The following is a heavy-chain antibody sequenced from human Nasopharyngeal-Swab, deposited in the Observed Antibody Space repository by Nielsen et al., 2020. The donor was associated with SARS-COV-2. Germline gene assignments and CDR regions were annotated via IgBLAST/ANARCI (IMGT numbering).Heavy chain of an antibody. CDR3: ARDTMIVGATTDAFDI. D-gene: IGHD1-26*01. Sequence: GGSLRLSCAASGFTVSSNYMSWVRQAPGKGLEWVSVIYSGGSTYYADSVKGRLTISRDNSKNTLYLQMNSLRAEDTAVYYCARDTMIVGATTDAFDIWGQGTMVTVSS. CDR1: GFTVSSNY. CDR2: IYSGGST. V-gene: IGHV3-53*01. J-gene: IGHJ3*02.